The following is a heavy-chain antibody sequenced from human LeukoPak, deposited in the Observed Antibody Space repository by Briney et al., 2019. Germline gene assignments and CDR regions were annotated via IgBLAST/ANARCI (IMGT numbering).Heavy chain of an antibody. V-gene: IGHV3-48*02. CDR3: ARTLRENDAFDI. J-gene: IGHJ3*02. D-gene: IGHD3-10*01. CDR1: GFTFSSYS. Sequence: GGSLRLSCAASGFTFSSYSMNWVRQAPGKGLEWVSYISSSSSTIYYADSVKGRFTISRDNAKNSLYLHMNSLRDEDTAVYYCARTLRENDAFDIWGQGTMVTVSS. CDR2: ISSSSSTI.